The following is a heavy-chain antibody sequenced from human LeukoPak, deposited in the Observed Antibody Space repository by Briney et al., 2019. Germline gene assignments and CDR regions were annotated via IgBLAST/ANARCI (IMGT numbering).Heavy chain of an antibody. D-gene: IGHD6-19*01. CDR2: IYYSGST. V-gene: IGHV4-59*01. CDR3: ARTDLGIAVYFDY. J-gene: IGHJ4*02. Sequence: KSSETLSLTCTVSGVSISSYYWGWLRQPPGKGREWVGYIYYSGSTNYNPSLKSRVTISVDTSKNQFSLKLSSVTAADTAVYYCARTDLGIAVYFDYWGQGTLVTVSS. CDR1: GVSISSYY.